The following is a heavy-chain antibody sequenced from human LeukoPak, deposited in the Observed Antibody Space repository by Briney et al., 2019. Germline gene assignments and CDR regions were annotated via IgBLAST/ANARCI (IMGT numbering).Heavy chain of an antibody. CDR1: GITISDYG. V-gene: IGHV3-23*01. Sequence: GGSLRLSCGVSGITISDYGLSWVRQAPGKGLEWVAGLSGSAGGTNYADSVKGRFTISRYNSKNTLFLQMDRLRAEDTAVYFCAKRGVVVRVFLVGFHKEAYYFDSWGQGAQVTVSS. CDR2: LSGSAGGT. CDR3: AKRGVVVRVFLVGFHKEAYYFDS. D-gene: IGHD3-16*02. J-gene: IGHJ4*02.